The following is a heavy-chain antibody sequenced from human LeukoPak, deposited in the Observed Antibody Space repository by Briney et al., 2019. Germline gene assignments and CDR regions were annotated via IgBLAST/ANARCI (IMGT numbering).Heavy chain of an antibody. CDR3: ARQASTTDYFDY. D-gene: IGHD4-11*01. CDR2: IYYSGST. J-gene: IGHJ4*02. V-gene: IGHV4-59*08. Sequence: SETLSLTCTVSGGSISSYYWSWIRQPPGKGLEWIGYIYYSGSTIYNPSLKSRVTISVDTSKNQFSLKLSSVTAADTAVYYCARQASTTDYFDYWGQGTLVTVSS. CDR1: GGSISSYY.